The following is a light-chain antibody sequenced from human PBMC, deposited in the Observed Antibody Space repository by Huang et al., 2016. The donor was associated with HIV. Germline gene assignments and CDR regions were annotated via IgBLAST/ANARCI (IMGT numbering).Light chain of an antibody. CDR3: QQYNNWPYT. CDR2: GAS. J-gene: IGKJ2*01. V-gene: IGKV3-15*01. Sequence: DTVMTQTPATLSVSPGARATLSCRASQSVGSKLAGFQQKPGQAPRLLIHGASTRATGIPARCSGSGSGTEFTLTISSLQSEDFAVYYCQQYNNWPYTFGQGTKLEIK. CDR1: QSVGSK.